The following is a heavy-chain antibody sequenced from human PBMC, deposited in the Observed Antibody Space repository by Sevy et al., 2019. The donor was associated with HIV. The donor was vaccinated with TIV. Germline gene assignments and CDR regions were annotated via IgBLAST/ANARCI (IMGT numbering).Heavy chain of an antibody. D-gene: IGHD3-16*01. CDR3: TRVAGLTDYGMDV. Sequence: SETLSLTCTVSGGSVSSDTYYWTWIRQPPGKGLEFIGYFYYNVRINYNPSLKSRVTISVDTSKNQFSLKVTSVTAADTAVYYCTRVAGLTDYGMDVWGQGTTVTVSS. CDR2: FYYNVRI. CDR1: GGSVSSDTYY. V-gene: IGHV4-61*01. J-gene: IGHJ6*02.